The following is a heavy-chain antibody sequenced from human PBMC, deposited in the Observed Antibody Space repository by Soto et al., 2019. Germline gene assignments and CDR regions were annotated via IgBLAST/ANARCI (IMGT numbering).Heavy chain of an antibody. V-gene: IGHV3-23*01. D-gene: IGHD5-12*01. CDR2: ISGSGDVT. Sequence: GGSLRLSCAASGFSFSSYGMSWVRQAPGKGLEWVSGISGSGDVTYDADSVKGRLTISRDNSKNTLYLQMNSVRAEDTAVYYCAKSPVATVNTTDYYSYGMDAWGQGTTVTVSS. CDR1: GFSFSSYG. J-gene: IGHJ6*02. CDR3: AKSPVATVNTTDYYSYGMDA.